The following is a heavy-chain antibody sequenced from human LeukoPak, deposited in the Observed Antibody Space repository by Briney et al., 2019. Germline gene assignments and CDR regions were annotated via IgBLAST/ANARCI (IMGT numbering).Heavy chain of an antibody. D-gene: IGHD6-13*01. J-gene: IGHJ4*02. CDR3: ASSAGDLIDC. Sequence: GGSVRLSCAASGFTFSNYDMQWVRQAPGKGLEWGAVIWFDGSNKFCADYVKGRFTISRDNSMNTLYLQMHSMRAEDTAVYYCASSAGDLIDCWGQGTLVIVSS. V-gene: IGHV3-33*01. CDR2: IWFDGSNK. CDR1: GFTFSNYD.